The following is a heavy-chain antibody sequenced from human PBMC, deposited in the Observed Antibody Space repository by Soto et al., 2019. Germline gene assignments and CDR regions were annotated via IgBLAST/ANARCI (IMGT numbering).Heavy chain of an antibody. Sequence: GSLRLSCAASGFTFSSYGMHWVRQAPGKGLEWVAVISYDGSNKYYADSVKGRFTISRDNSKNALYLQMNSLRAEDTAVYYCAKERSPYGDFDYWGQGALVTVSS. CDR3: AKERSPYGDFDY. D-gene: IGHD4-17*01. J-gene: IGHJ4*02. CDR1: GFTFSSYG. V-gene: IGHV3-30*18. CDR2: ISYDGSNK.